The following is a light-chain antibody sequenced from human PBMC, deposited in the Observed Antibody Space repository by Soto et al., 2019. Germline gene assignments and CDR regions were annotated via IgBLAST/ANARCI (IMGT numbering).Light chain of an antibody. V-gene: IGKV1-39*01. J-gene: IGKJ5*01. CDR2: AAS. CDR1: QTISSH. Sequence: DIQMTQSKSSLSASVGDRVIITCRASQTISSHLNWYQQKPGKAPNLLVYAASSLQSVVPSRFTGSGSGTDFTLTISSLQPEDFATYFCQQSYTTPITFGQGTRLEIK. CDR3: QQSYTTPIT.